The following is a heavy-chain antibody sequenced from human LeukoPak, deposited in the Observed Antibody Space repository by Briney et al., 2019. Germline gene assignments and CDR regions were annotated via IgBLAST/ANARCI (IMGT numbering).Heavy chain of an antibody. V-gene: IGHV4-59*08. Sequence: SETLSLTCTVSGGSISSYYWSWIRQPPGKGLEWIGYIYYSGSTNYNPSLKSRVTISVDTSKNQFSLKLSSVTAADTAVYYCARHGHRVAVTRDAFDIWGQGTMVTVSS. CDR3: ARHGHRVAVTRDAFDI. J-gene: IGHJ3*02. D-gene: IGHD6-19*01. CDR1: GGSISSYY. CDR2: IYYSGST.